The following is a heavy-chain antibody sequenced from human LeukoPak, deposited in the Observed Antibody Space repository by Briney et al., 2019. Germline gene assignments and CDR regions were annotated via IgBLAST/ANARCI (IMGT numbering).Heavy chain of an antibody. Sequence: GGSLRLSCAASGFSFSTYEMNWVRQAPGKGLEWVSFISSSGSSIHYADSVKGRFTISRDNAKNSLYLQMNSLRAEDTAVYYCARTLTFDYWGQGTLVTVSS. J-gene: IGHJ4*02. V-gene: IGHV3-48*03. CDR1: GFSFSTYE. CDR3: ARTLTFDY. D-gene: IGHD3-9*01. CDR2: ISSSGSSI.